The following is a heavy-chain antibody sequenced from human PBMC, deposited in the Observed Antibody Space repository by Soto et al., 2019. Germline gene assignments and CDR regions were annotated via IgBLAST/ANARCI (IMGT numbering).Heavy chain of an antibody. J-gene: IGHJ4*02. Sequence: QVQLVQSGAEVREPWASVKVSCKASGYSFTSLDINWVRQTAGQGLEWMGWMQPSTGRTGYAQKFQGRVTMTRDTSISTAYMELTTLTSDDTSFYYCARGVSAGVDYWGQGTLVPVSS. CDR3: ARGVSAGVDY. D-gene: IGHD3-10*01. V-gene: IGHV1-8*01. CDR1: GYSFTSLD. CDR2: MQPSTGRT.